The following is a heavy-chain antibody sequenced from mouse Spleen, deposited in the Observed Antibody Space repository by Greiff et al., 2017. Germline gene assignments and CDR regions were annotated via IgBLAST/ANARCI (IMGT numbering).Heavy chain of an antibody. V-gene: IGHV5-17*02. D-gene: IGHD2-14*01. CDR1: GFTFSSFG. CDR3: ARYDRYDKGDAMDY. Sequence: EVMLVESGGGLVQPGGSRKLSCAASGFTFSSFGMHWVRQAPEKGLEWVAYISSGSSTIYYADTVKGRFTISRDNPKNTLFLQMTSLRSEDTAMYYCARYDRYDKGDAMDYWGQGTSVTVSS. CDR2: ISSGSSTI. J-gene: IGHJ4*01.